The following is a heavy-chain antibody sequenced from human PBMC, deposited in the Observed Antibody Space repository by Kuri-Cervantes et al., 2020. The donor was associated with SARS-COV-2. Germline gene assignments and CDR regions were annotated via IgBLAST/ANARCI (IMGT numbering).Heavy chain of an antibody. Sequence: GESLKISCAASGFTSSDYYMSWIRQAPGKGLEWVSYISSSGSTIYYADSVKGRFAISRDNAKNSLYLQMNSLRDEDTAVYYCARALDYGDYVNQLYYYYYGMDVWGQGTTVTVSS. CDR3: ARALDYGDYVNQLYYYYYGMDV. V-gene: IGHV3-11*04. CDR1: GFTSSDYY. J-gene: IGHJ6*02. D-gene: IGHD4-17*01. CDR2: ISSSGSTI.